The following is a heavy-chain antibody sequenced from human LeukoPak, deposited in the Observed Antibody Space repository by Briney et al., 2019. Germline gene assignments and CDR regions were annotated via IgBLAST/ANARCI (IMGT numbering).Heavy chain of an antibody. Sequence: SETLSLTCAVYGGSFSGYYGSWIRQPPGKGLEWIGEINHSGSTNYNPSLKSRVTISVDTSKNQFSLKLSSVTAADTAVYYCARGRYGSFDYWGQGTLVTVSS. V-gene: IGHV4-34*01. CDR1: GGSFSGYY. J-gene: IGHJ4*02. D-gene: IGHD5-18*01. CDR2: INHSGST. CDR3: ARGRYGSFDY.